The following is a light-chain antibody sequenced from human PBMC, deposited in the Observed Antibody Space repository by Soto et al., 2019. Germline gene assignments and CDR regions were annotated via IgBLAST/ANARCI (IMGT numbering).Light chain of an antibody. CDR1: QSVGIS. Sequence: DIVLTQSPGTLSLSPGERATLSCRASQSVGISLSWYQHKSGQPPRLLIYSAFNRATGIPERFSGSGAGTDFTLTISRLEPEDFAVYSCHQFGSFPRTFGPGTQVVIK. CDR3: HQFGSFPRT. CDR2: SAF. V-gene: IGKV3-20*01. J-gene: IGKJ1*01.